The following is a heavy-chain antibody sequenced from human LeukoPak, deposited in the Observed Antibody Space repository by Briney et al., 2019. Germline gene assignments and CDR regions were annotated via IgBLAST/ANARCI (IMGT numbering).Heavy chain of an antibody. D-gene: IGHD2-2*01. CDR1: GGTFSSYA. V-gene: IGHV7-4-1*02. Sequence: ASVKVSCKASGGTFSSYAISWVRQAPGQGLEWMGWINTNTGNPTYAQGFTGRFVFSLDTSVSTAYLQISSLKAEDTAVYYCARALRYCSSTSRLIPGVYWGQGTLVTVSS. CDR3: ARALRYCSSTSRLIPGVY. J-gene: IGHJ4*02. CDR2: INTNTGNP.